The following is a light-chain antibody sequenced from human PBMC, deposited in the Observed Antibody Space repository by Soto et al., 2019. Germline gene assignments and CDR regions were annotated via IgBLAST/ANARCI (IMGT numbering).Light chain of an antibody. J-gene: IGKJ4*02. Sequence: EIVLTQSPGTLSLTPGERATLSCRASQSVSSSYLAWYQQKPGQAPKVLIYRASSRATGIPDRFSGSGSGTDFTLTISRLEPGDFAVYYCQQYGSSLRTFGGGTKVDI. CDR2: RAS. CDR3: QQYGSSLRT. V-gene: IGKV3-20*01. CDR1: QSVSSSY.